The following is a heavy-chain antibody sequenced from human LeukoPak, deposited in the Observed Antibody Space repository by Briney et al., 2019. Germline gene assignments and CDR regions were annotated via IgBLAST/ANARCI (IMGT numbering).Heavy chain of an antibody. V-gene: IGHV3-23*01. J-gene: IGHJ4*02. CDR3: AKEHKRRLGGVPYHFDY. D-gene: IGHD3-16*01. CDR1: GFTFSSYA. Sequence: GGSLRLSCAASGFTFSSYAMSWVRQAPGKGLEWVSAISGSGGSTYYADSVKGRFTISRDNSKNTLYPQMNSLRAEDTAVYYCAKEHKRRLGGVPYHFDYWGQGTLVTVSS. CDR2: ISGSGGST.